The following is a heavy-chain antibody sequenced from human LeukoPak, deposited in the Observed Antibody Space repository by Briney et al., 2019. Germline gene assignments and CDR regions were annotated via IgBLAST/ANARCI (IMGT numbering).Heavy chain of an antibody. Sequence: PGGSLRLSCAASGFTFSIYAMSWVRQAPGKGLEWVSAISGSGGSTYYADSVKGRFTISRDNSKNTLYLQMNSLGAEDTAVYYCARTIYDSSGYYCLDYWGQGTLVTVSS. CDR1: GFTFSIYA. D-gene: IGHD3-22*01. CDR3: ARTIYDSSGYYCLDY. CDR2: ISGSGGST. J-gene: IGHJ4*02. V-gene: IGHV3-23*01.